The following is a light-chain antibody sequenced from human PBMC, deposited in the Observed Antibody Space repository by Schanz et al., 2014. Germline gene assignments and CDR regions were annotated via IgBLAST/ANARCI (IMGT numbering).Light chain of an antibody. CDR1: SSDVGSYNY. V-gene: IGLV2-8*01. Sequence: QSALTQPPSASGSPGQSVTISCTGTSSDVGSYNYVSWYQQHPGKAPKLMIYEVTKRPSGVPDRFSASKSGNTASLTISGLQADNEAEYYCCSYAGSYTLVFGGGTKLTVL. CDR2: EVT. CDR3: CSYAGSYTLV. J-gene: IGLJ2*01.